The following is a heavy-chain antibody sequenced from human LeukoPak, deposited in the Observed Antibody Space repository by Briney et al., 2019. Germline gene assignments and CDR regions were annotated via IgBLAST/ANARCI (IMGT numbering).Heavy chain of an antibody. J-gene: IGHJ6*03. CDR3: AAYPHCISPCCTSHHNYCYYVGDA. V-gene: IGHV4-39*01. CDR2: VYYTGST. D-gene: IGHD2-15*01. Sequence: PSETLSLTRTVSGGSISSNDYYWGWIRESPGKGLEWLGPVYYTGSTFHNPSLKSRLTTSVDVSKNQVSLRLTSVTAADTATYSCAAYPHCISPCCTSHHNYCYYVGDAWGNGRTVSASS. CDR1: GGSISSNDYY.